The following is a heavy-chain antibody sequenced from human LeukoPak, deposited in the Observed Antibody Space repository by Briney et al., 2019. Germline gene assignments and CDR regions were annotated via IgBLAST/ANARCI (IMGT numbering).Heavy chain of an antibody. CDR2: INPNSGGT. CDR1: GYTFTGYY. Sequence: ASVKVSCKASGYTFTGYYMHWVRQAPGQGLEWMGWINPNSGGTNYAQKFQGRVTMTRDTSISTAYMELSRMRSDDTAVYYCARAGPYCSGGSCYFHGLFGYWGQGTLVTVSS. D-gene: IGHD2-15*01. V-gene: IGHV1-2*02. J-gene: IGHJ4*02. CDR3: ARAGPYCSGGSCYFHGLFGY.